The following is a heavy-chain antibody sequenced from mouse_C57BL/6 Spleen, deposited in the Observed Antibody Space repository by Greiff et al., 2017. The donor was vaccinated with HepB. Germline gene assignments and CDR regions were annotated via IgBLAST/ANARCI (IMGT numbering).Heavy chain of an antibody. Sequence: VQLKESGPELVKPGASVKMSCKASGYTFTDYNMHWVKQSHGKSLEWIGYINPNNGGTSYNQKFKGKATLTVNKSSSTAYMELRSLTSEDSAVYYCARGYYGSRGYFDYWGQGTTLTVSS. CDR2: INPNNGGT. D-gene: IGHD1-1*01. V-gene: IGHV1-22*01. J-gene: IGHJ2*01. CDR3: ARGYYGSRGYFDY. CDR1: GYTFTDYN.